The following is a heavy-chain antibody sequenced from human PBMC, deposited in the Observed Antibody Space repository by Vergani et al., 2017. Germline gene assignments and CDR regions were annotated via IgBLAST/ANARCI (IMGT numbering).Heavy chain of an antibody. Sequence: QVQLVQSGAEVKKPGSSVKVSCKASGGTFSSYAISWVRQAPGQGLEWMGGIITIFGTANYAQKFQGRVTMTADESTSTAYMELSSRRSEDTAVYYCASHRHYDFWSGYYPRPYYFDYWGQGTLVTVSS. CDR1: GGTFSSYA. CDR2: IITIFGTA. D-gene: IGHD3-3*01. J-gene: IGHJ4*02. V-gene: IGHV1-69*01. CDR3: ASHRHYDFWSGYYPRPYYFDY.